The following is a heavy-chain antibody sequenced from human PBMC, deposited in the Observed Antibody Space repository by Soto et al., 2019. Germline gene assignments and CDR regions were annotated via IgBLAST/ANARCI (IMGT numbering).Heavy chain of an antibody. Sequence: SETLSLTCTVSGGSISSYYWSWIRQPPGKGLEWIGYIYYSGSTNYNPSLKSRVTISVDTSKNQFSLKLSSVTAADTAVYYCAREVRGGIAAAGTDYYYGMDVWGQGTTVTVSS. V-gene: IGHV4-59*01. CDR1: GGSISSYY. D-gene: IGHD6-13*01. CDR3: AREVRGGIAAAGTDYYYGMDV. CDR2: IYYSGST. J-gene: IGHJ6*02.